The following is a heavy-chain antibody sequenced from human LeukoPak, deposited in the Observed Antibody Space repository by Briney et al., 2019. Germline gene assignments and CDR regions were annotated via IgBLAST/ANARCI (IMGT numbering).Heavy chain of an antibody. Sequence: SETLSLTCAVSGGSISSSNWWSWVRQPPGKGLEWIGEIYHSGSTNYNPSLKSRVTISVDTSKNQFSLKLSSVTAADTAVYYCARGVKRPVTTGYYYYGMDVWGQGTTVTVSS. CDR1: GGSISSSNW. CDR2: IYHSGST. J-gene: IGHJ6*02. CDR3: ARGVKRPVTTGYYYYGMDV. D-gene: IGHD4-17*01. V-gene: IGHV4-4*02.